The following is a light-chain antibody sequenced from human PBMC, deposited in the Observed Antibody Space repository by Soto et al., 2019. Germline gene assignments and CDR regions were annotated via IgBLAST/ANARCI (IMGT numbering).Light chain of an antibody. Sequence: EIVLTQSPGTLSLSPGERATLSCRASQSVNNSFLAWYQQKPGQAPRLLIYDASSRATGIPDRFSGSGSGTDFTLTISRLEPEDFAVYYCQQYVTSPLTFGGGTKVEIK. V-gene: IGKV3-20*01. J-gene: IGKJ4*01. CDR3: QQYVTSPLT. CDR2: DAS. CDR1: QSVNNSF.